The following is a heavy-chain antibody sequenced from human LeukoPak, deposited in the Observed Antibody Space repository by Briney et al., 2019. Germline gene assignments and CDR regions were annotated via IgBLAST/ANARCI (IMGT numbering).Heavy chain of an antibody. CDR2: INSDGSST. Sequence: GGSLRLSCAASGFTFSSYSMNWVRQAPGKGLVWVSRINSDGSSTSYADSVKGRFTISRDNAKNTLYLQMNSLRAEDTAVYYCASLEDCGGSCYVDYWGQGTLVTVSS. V-gene: IGHV3-74*01. D-gene: IGHD2-15*01. CDR1: GFTFSSYS. J-gene: IGHJ4*02. CDR3: ASLEDCGGSCYVDY.